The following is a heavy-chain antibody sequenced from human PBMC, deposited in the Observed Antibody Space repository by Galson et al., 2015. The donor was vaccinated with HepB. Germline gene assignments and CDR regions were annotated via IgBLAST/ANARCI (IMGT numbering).Heavy chain of an antibody. D-gene: IGHD6-6*01. CDR1: GYTFMKHG. J-gene: IGHJ4*02. Sequence: KVSCKASGYTFMKHGISWVRQAPGQGLKWVGWISAYNDNTNYAQKLQGRVTMTTDTSTSTAYMELRSLRSDDTAVYYCARARYSSSPPDFWGQGTLVTVSS. CDR3: ARARYSSSPPDF. V-gene: IGHV1-18*01. CDR2: ISAYNDNT.